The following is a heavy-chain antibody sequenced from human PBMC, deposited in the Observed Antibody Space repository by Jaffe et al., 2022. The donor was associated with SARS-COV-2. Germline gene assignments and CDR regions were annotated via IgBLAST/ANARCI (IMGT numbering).Heavy chain of an antibody. J-gene: IGHJ5*02. CDR3: ARVPVGGWYPNWFDP. Sequence: QVQLQESGPGLVKPSETLSLTCTVSGGSISSYYWSWIRQPPGKGLEWIGYIYYSGSTNYNPSLKSRVTISVDTSKNQFSLKLSSVTAADTAVYYCARVPVGGWYPNWFDPWGQGTLVTVSS. CDR1: GGSISSYY. CDR2: IYYSGST. D-gene: IGHD6-19*01. V-gene: IGHV4-59*01.